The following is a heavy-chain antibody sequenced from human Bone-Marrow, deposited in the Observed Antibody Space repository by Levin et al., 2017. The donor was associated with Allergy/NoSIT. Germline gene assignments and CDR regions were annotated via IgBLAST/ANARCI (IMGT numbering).Heavy chain of an antibody. V-gene: IGHV1-69*13. D-gene: IGHD3-10*01. CDR3: AREYGGHFFDP. Sequence: SVKVSCKASGGSFRTYTINWVRQAPGQGLEWMGMIIPMFGTINHSQKLQGRVAISADESTSTAYMELSSLRSDDTAVYYCAREYGGHFFDPWGQGTLVTVSS. CDR2: IIPMFGTI. J-gene: IGHJ5*02. CDR1: GGSFRTYT.